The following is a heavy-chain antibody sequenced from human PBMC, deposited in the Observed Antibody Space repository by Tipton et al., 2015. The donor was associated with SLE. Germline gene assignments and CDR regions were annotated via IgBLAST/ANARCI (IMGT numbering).Heavy chain of an antibody. CDR3: ARVAGYFDN. CDR2: IYHDGSI. Sequence: TLSLTCAVSGGSINSGGYSWSWIRQPPGKGLEWIGYIYHDGSINYNPSLKSRVSISIDTSKNHFSLNLSSVTAADTAVYYCARVAGYFDNWGQGTLVTVSS. D-gene: IGHD3-10*01. CDR1: GGSINSGGYS. V-gene: IGHV4-30-2*01. J-gene: IGHJ4*02.